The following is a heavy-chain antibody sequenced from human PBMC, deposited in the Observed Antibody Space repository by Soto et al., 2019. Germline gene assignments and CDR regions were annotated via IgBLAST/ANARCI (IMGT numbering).Heavy chain of an antibody. J-gene: IGHJ3*02. CDR2: IYSGGST. V-gene: IGHV3-66*01. Sequence: GGSLRLSCAASGFTVSSNYMSWVRQAPGKGLEWVSVIYSGGSTYYADSVKGRFTISRDNSKNTLYLQMNSLRAGDTAVYYCARWGGRGGYYVFAFDIWGQGTMVTVSS. CDR1: GFTVSSNY. CDR3: ARWGGRGGYYVFAFDI. D-gene: IGHD1-26*01.